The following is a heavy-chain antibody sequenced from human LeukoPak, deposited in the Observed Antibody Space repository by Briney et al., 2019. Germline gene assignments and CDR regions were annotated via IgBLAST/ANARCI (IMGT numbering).Heavy chain of an antibody. CDR1: GFSFRDHW. J-gene: IGHJ4*01. Sequence: GGSLRLSCAGSGFSFRDHWMSWLRQAPGKGPEWVAHTKPDGSEKYYVDSVKGRFIISRDDARNSLSLQMNSLRAEDTAVYYCAGSFGDVKNFWGQGTLVTVSS. D-gene: IGHD3-10*01. CDR3: AGSFGDVKNF. V-gene: IGHV3-7*01. CDR2: TKPDGSEK.